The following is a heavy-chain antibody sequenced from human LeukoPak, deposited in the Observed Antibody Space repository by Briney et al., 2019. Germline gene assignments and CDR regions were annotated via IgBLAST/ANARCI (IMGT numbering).Heavy chain of an antibody. D-gene: IGHD3-16*02. Sequence: SETLSLTCAVYGGSFSGYYWSWIRQPPGKGLEWIGEINHSGSTNYNPSLKSRVTISVDTSKNQFSLKLSSVTAADTAVYYCARARSAPHNWFDPWGQGTLVTVSS. CDR2: INHSGST. CDR1: GGSFSGYY. CDR3: ARARSAPHNWFDP. V-gene: IGHV4-34*01. J-gene: IGHJ5*02.